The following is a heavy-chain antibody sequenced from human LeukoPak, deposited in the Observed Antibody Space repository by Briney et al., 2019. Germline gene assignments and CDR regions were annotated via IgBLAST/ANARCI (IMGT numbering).Heavy chain of an antibody. CDR1: GGTFSSYA. D-gene: IGHD3-10*01. Sequence: GASVKVSCKASGGTFSSYAISWVRQAPGQGLEWMGGIIPIFGTANYAQKFQGRVTITADESTSTAYMELSSLRSEDAAVYYCARESTMVRGSMSRADYYYYMDVWGKGTTVTISS. CDR3: ARESTMVRGSMSRADYYYYMDV. V-gene: IGHV1-69*13. CDR2: IIPIFGTA. J-gene: IGHJ6*03.